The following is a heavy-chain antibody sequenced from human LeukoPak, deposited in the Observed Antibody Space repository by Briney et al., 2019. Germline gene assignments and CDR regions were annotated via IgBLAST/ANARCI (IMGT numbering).Heavy chain of an antibody. Sequence: ASVKVPCKASGYTFTSYGISWVRQAPGQGLEWMGWISAYNGNTNYAQKLQGRVTMTTDTSTSTAYMELRSLRSDDTAVYYCAIEGYCSGGSCPGWFDPWGQGTLVTVSS. D-gene: IGHD2-15*01. CDR1: GYTFTSYG. V-gene: IGHV1-18*01. CDR3: AIEGYCSGGSCPGWFDP. J-gene: IGHJ5*02. CDR2: ISAYNGNT.